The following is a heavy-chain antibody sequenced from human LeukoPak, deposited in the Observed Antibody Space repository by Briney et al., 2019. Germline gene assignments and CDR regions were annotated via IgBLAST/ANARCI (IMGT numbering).Heavy chain of an antibody. CDR3: AVQLLFMDRSPNWFDP. CDR2: IIPIFGTA. D-gene: IGHD2-2*01. CDR1: GGTFSSYA. J-gene: IGHJ5*02. Sequence: SVKVSCKASGGTFSSYAISWVRQAPGQGLEWMGGIIPIFGTANYAQKFQGRVTITTDESMSTAYMELSSLRSEDTAVYYCAVQLLFMDRSPNWFDPWGQGTLVTVSS. V-gene: IGHV1-69*05.